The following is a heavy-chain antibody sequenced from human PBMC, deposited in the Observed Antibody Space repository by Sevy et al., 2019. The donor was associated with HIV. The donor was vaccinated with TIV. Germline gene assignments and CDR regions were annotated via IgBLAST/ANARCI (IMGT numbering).Heavy chain of an antibody. CDR1: GGSISSCGYY. D-gene: IGHD4-17*01. CDR3: ARSPSSDTVTTTHYYYGMDV. J-gene: IGHJ6*02. CDR2: IYYSRST. V-gene: IGHV4-31*03. Sequence: SETLSLTCTVSGGSISSCGYYWSWIRQHPGKGLVWIGYIYYSRSTYYNPSLKSRVTISVDTSKNQFSLKLSPVTAADTAVYYCARSPSSDTVTTTHYYYGMDVWGQGTTVTVSS.